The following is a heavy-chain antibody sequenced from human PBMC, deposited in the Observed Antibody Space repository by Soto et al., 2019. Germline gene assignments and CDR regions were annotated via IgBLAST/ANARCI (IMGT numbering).Heavy chain of an antibody. D-gene: IGHD3-22*01. CDR2: ISYDGIYK. V-gene: IGHV3-30*18. Sequence: FLSLSCVISGITSRNYGIQWVRQAPANGLKWSAVISYDGIYKYYANSVKGRINIARDNSKNALYLQMSSLSDEDTAFYYCAKEYYYDGSGHYYGEDDYWGLGTLVTVSS. CDR1: GITSRNYG. CDR3: AKEYYYDGSGHYYGEDDY. J-gene: IGHJ4*02.